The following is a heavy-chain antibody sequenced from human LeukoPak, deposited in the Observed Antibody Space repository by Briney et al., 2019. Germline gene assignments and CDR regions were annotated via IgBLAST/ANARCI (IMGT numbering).Heavy chain of an antibody. J-gene: IGHJ5*02. CDR3: ARDPAPLLRYFDGGWFDP. V-gene: IGHV3-11*06. CDR2: ISSSSSYT. CDR1: GFTFSDYY. Sequence: GGSLRLSCAASGFTFSDYYMSWIRQAPGKGLEWVSYISSSSSYTNYADSVKGRFTISRDNAKNSLYLQMNSLRAEDTAVYYCARDPAPLLRYFDGGWFDPWGQGTLVTVSS. D-gene: IGHD3-9*01.